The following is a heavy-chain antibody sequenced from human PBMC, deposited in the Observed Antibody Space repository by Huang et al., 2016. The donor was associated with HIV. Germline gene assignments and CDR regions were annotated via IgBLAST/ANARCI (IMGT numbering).Heavy chain of an antibody. CDR1: GGTFSSYV. CDR2: ITPIFDKT. J-gene: IGHJ4*02. V-gene: IGHV1-69*01. CDR3: ATGPRGSGSFN. Sequence: QVQLVQSGAEVKKPGSSVKVSCKASGGTFSSYVISWVRQAPGQGLDWMGVITPIFDKTNYAQKFQGRVTIIADESTRTAYMEMSSLRPEDTATYYCATGPRGSGSFNWGQGTLVIVSS. D-gene: IGHD1-26*01.